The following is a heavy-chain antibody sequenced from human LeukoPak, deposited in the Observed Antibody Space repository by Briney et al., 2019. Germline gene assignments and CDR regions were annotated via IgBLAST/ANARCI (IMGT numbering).Heavy chain of an antibody. CDR2: IKQDGSEK. CDR3: ARTQSMHSSSGWTKLSYYFDY. J-gene: IGHJ4*02. V-gene: IGHV3-7*01. D-gene: IGHD6-19*01. CDR1: GFTFSSYW. Sequence: GGSLRLSCAASGFTFSSYWMSCVRQAPGKGLEWVANIKQDGSEKYYVDSVKGRFTISRDNAKNSLYLQMNSLRAEDTAVYYCARTQSMHSSSGWTKLSYYFDYWGQGTLVTVSS.